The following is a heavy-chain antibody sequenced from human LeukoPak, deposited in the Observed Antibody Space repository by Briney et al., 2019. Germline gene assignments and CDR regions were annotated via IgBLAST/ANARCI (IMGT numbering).Heavy chain of an antibody. D-gene: IGHD3-3*01. CDR2: IDPRGGSA. CDR3: AKARRSTGGPVGLITIFGVVIGGPFDY. J-gene: IGHJ4*02. V-gene: IGHV1-46*01. CDR1: GYTFTSHY. Sequence: ASVKVSCKTSGYTFTSHYMHWVRQDPKQGLQWMGIIDPRGGSASYGKKFQGRVTLTRDTSTTTFYMELRSLTSDDTAVYYCAKARRSTGGPVGLITIFGVVIGGPFDYWGQGTLVTVSS.